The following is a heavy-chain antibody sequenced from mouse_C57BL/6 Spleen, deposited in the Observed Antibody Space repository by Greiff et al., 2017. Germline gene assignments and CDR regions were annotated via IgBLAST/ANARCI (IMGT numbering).Heavy chain of an antibody. J-gene: IGHJ4*01. V-gene: IGHV1-85*01. D-gene: IGHD1-1*01. Sequence: VQLQQSGPELVKPGASVKLSCKASGYTFTSYDINWVKQRPGQGLQWIGWFYPRDGSTKYNEKFKGKATLTVDTSSSTAYMELHSLTSEDATVYFCARAPTVVATRGAMDYWGQGTSVTVSS. CDR2: FYPRDGST. CDR3: ARAPTVVATRGAMDY. CDR1: GYTFTSYD.